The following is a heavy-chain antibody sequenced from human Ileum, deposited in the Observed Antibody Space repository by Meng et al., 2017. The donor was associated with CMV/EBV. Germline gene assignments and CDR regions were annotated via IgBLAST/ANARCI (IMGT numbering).Heavy chain of an antibody. Sequence: VYGGSISRANWWTWVRQTPGKGLEWIGEVYRGGNAMYNPSLQSRLTISVDDSTNQVSLRLRSVTAADTAMYYCTTGSAYSPPGQFHQWGQGTLVTVSS. J-gene: IGHJ4*02. D-gene: IGHD3-22*01. CDR2: VYRGGNA. CDR1: GGSISRANW. CDR3: TTGSAYSPPGQFHQ. V-gene: IGHV4-4*02.